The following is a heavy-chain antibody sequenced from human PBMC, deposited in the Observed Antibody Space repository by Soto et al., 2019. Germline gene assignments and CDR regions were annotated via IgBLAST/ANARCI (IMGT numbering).Heavy chain of an antibody. V-gene: IGHV3-23*01. CDR3: ASPPAYSGTYSARDAFDI. CDR1: GLTFSRNA. CDR2: ITGSGGSR. J-gene: IGHJ3*02. Sequence: GGSLRLSCAASGLTFSRNAMSWVRQAPGKGPEWIAGITGSGGSRYYADSVKGRFTISRDNSKNTLFLQMNSLRVEDTALYYCASPPAYSGTYSARDAFDIWGQGTRVTVSS. D-gene: IGHD1-26*01.